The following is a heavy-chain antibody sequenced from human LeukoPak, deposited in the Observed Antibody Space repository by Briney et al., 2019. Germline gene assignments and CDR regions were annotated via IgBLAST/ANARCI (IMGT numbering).Heavy chain of an antibody. CDR1: GGTFSSYA. CDR3: ARLPLRSIAVGYYGMDV. Sequence: SVKVSCKASGGTFSSYAISWVRQAPGQGLERMGGVIPIFGTANYAQKFQGRVTITADESTSTAYMELSSLRSEDTAVYYCARLPLRSIAVGYYGMDVWGQGTTVTVSS. CDR2: VIPIFGTA. J-gene: IGHJ6*02. D-gene: IGHD6-6*01. V-gene: IGHV1-69*13.